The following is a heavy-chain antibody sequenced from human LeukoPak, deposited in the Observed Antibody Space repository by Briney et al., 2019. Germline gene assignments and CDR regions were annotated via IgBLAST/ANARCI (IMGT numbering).Heavy chain of an antibody. Sequence: NPSETLSLTCTVSGGSISSYYWSWIRQPPGKGLEWIGYIYYSGSINYNPSLKSRVTISVDTSKNQFSLKLSSVTAADTAVYYCARERINAFDIWGQGTMVTVSS. CDR2: IYYSGSI. J-gene: IGHJ3*02. CDR1: GGSISSYY. CDR3: ARERINAFDI. V-gene: IGHV4-59*01.